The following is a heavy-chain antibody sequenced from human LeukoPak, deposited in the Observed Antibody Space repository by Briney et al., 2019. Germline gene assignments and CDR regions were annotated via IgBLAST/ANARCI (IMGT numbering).Heavy chain of an antibody. CDR3: ARDLYYYDSSGYYEAENLKYYFDY. Sequence: SETLSFNCTVSGGSISSYYWSWIRQPPGKGLEWIGYIYYSGSTNYNPSLKSRVTISVDTSKNQFSLKLSSVTAADTAVYYCARDLYYYDSSGYYEAENLKYYFDYWGQGTLVTVSS. J-gene: IGHJ4*02. CDR2: IYYSGST. D-gene: IGHD3-22*01. V-gene: IGHV4-59*12. CDR1: GGSISSYY.